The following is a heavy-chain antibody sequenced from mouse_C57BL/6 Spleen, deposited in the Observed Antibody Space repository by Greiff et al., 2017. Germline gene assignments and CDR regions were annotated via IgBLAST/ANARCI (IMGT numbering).Heavy chain of an antibody. CDR2: IDPANGNT. CDR1: GFNIKNTY. CDR3: AQVGGSFDY. V-gene: IGHV14-3*01. D-gene: IGHD1-1*01. J-gene: IGHJ2*01. Sequence: VQLKQSVAELVRPGASVKLSCTASGFNIKNTYMPWVKQRPEQGLEWIGRIDPANGNTKYAPKFQGKATITADTSSNTAYLQLSSLTTEDTAIYYRAQVGGSFDYWGQGTTLTVSS.